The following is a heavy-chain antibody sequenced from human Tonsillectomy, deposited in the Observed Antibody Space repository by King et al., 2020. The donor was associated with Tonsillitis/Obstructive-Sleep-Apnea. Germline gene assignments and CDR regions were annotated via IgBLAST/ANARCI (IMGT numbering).Heavy chain of an antibody. J-gene: IGHJ5*02. CDR1: GFSLNTDAMC. V-gene: IGHV2-70*01. Sequence: VTLKESGPALVKPTQTLTLTCTFSGFSLNTDAMCVGWIRQPPGKALEWLALIDWDDDKFYSTSLKPRLTISKATSENQVVLTLTHMDPVDTATYYCARSHEGYSFDPWGQGTLVTVSS. CDR3: ARSHEGYSFDP. CDR2: IDWDDDK. D-gene: IGHD1-1*01.